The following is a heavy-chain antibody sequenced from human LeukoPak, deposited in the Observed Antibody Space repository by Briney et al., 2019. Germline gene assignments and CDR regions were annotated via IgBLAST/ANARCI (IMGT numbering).Heavy chain of an antibody. D-gene: IGHD2-2*01. J-gene: IGHJ6*03. V-gene: IGHV1-46*01. CDR2: INPSGGST. Sequence: ASVKVSCKASGYTFTSYYMHWVRQAPGQGLKWMGIINPSGGSTSYAQKFQGRVIMTRDTSTSTVYMELSSLRSEDTAVYYCARDREYQLLYYYYYMDVWGKGTTVTVSS. CDR1: GYTFTSYY. CDR3: ARDREYQLLYYYYYMDV.